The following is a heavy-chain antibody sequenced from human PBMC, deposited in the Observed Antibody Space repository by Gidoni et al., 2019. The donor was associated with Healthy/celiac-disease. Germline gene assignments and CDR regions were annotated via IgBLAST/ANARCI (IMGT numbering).Heavy chain of an antibody. Sequence: QVHLVQSGAEMKKPGASVKVSCTASGYTFTSYGISWVRQAPGQGLERMGWISAYNGNTNCAQKLQGRVTMTTDTSTSTDYMELRSLRSDDTAVYYCARDMITFGGVIAEGFDYWGQGTLVTVSS. CDR2: ISAYNGNT. CDR1: GYTFTSYG. V-gene: IGHV1-18*01. CDR3: ARDMITFGGVIAEGFDY. D-gene: IGHD3-16*02. J-gene: IGHJ4*02.